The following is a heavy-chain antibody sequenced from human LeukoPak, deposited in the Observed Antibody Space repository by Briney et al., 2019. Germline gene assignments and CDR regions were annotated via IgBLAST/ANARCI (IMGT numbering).Heavy chain of an antibody. CDR1: GFTFSSYA. J-gene: IGHJ4*02. CDR3: AKADIVVVPAAISPDY. Sequence: PGGSLRLSCAASGFTFSSYAMSWVRQAPGKGLEWVSAISGSGGSTYYADSVKGRFTISRDNSKNTLYLQMNSLRAEDTAVYYCAKADIVVVPAAISPDYWGQGTLVTVSS. V-gene: IGHV3-23*01. D-gene: IGHD2-2*01. CDR2: ISGSGGST.